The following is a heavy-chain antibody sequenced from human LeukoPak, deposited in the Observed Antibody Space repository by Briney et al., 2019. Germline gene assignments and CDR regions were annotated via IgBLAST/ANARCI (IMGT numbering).Heavy chain of an antibody. CDR1: GFNFSSQW. D-gene: IGHD6-19*01. J-gene: IGHJ3*02. Sequence: GGSLRLSCAASGFNFSSQWMSWVRQAPGEGLEWVANVNQGGTHKYYVDSVKGRFTISRDNAENSLYLQMNSLRGEDTSVYYCARVAVGGTRAFDTWGQGTMVTVSS. CDR3: ARVAVGGTRAFDT. V-gene: IGHV3-7*01. CDR2: VNQGGTHK.